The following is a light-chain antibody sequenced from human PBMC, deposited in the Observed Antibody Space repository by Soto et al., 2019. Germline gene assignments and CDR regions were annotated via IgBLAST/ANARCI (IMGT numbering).Light chain of an antibody. Sequence: QSSLTQPPSVSGSPGQSITISCTGTSNDITLYNYVSWYQQYPGKAPKLIIYQVTNRPSGVSTRFSGSKSGNTAPLTISGLQAEDEADYYCSSYTSSINYVFGTGTKVTVL. CDR2: QVT. J-gene: IGLJ1*01. CDR1: SNDITLYNY. CDR3: SSYTSSINYV. V-gene: IGLV2-14*01.